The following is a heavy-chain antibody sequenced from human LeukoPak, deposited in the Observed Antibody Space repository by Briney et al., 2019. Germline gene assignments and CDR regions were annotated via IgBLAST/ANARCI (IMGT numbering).Heavy chain of an antibody. CDR1: GYSFTSYY. D-gene: IGHD1-26*01. Sequence: ASVKVSCKASGYSFTSYYMHWVRQAPGQGLEWMGIINPSGGSTSYAQKFQGRVTMTRDMSTSTVYMELSSLRSEDTAVYYCARVVGATYILFDYWGQGTLVTVSS. J-gene: IGHJ4*02. V-gene: IGHV1-46*01. CDR2: INPSGGST. CDR3: ARVVGATYILFDY.